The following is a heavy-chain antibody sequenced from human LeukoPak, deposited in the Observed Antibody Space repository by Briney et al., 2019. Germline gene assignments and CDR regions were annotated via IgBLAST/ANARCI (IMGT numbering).Heavy chain of an antibody. CDR2: ISYSGST. D-gene: IGHD6-19*01. CDR3: ARDGRAGSLFAY. J-gene: IGHJ4*02. Sequence: SETLSLTCAVSGGSISGYYWSWIRQPPGKGLEWVGYISYSGSTNYNPSLNSRVTISVDTSKNQFSLRLSSVTAADTAIYYCARDGRAGSLFAYWGQGTLVTVSS. V-gene: IGHV4-59*01. CDR1: GGSISGYY.